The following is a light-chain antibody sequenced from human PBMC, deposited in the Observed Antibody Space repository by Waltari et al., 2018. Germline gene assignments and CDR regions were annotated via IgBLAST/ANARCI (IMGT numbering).Light chain of an antibody. CDR1: RKINHN. Sequence: IVMTQSPDTLSVDSGATASLCARASRKINHNLAWDHQKPGQPPRLLIHAASTRAPGVPARFSGSGSGTEFTLTISNLQSEDFAVYYCQQYSNWPPITFGQGTRLEIK. J-gene: IGKJ5*01. V-gene: IGKV3D-15*01. CDR2: AAS. CDR3: QQYSNWPPIT.